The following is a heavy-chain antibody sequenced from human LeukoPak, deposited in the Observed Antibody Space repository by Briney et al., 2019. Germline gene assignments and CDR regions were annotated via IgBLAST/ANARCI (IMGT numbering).Heavy chain of an antibody. CDR3: ARRKYSSGGGFDY. CDR1: GGSISSSNW. CDR2: IYHSGST. D-gene: IGHD6-19*01. J-gene: IGHJ4*02. Sequence: GTLSLTCAVSGGSISSSNWWSWVRQPPGKGLEWIGEIYHSGSTNYNPSLKSRVTISVDKSKNQFSLKLSSVTAADTAVYYCARRKYSSGGGFDYWGQGTLVTVSS. V-gene: IGHV4-4*02.